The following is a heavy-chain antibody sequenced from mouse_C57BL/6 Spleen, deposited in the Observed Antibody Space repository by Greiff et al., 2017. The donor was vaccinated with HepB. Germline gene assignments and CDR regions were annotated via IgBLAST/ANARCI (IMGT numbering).Heavy chain of an antibody. J-gene: IGHJ3*01. CDR1: GYTFTSYW. V-gene: IGHV1-61*01. CDR2: IYPSDSET. Sequence: VQLQQPGAELVRPGSSVKLSCKASGYTFTSYWMDWVKQRPGQGLEWIGNIYPSDSETHYNQKFKDKATLTVDKSSSTAYMQLSSLTSEDSAVYYCARGDGGAWFAYWGQGTLVTVSA. CDR3: ARGDGGAWFAY. D-gene: IGHD3-3*01.